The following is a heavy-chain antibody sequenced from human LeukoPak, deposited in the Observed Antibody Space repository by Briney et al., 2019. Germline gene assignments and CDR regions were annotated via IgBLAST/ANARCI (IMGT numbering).Heavy chain of an antibody. CDR2: VNSDGSAT. J-gene: IGHJ4*02. Sequence: GGSLRLSCAASGFIFTKYWMHWVRQAPGKGLVWVSHVNSDGSATSYADSVKGRFTISRDNAKNTVYLHMNSLRIEDTAVYYCTSFYETNWGQGTLVTVSS. CDR1: GFIFTKYW. CDR3: TSFYETN. D-gene: IGHD2/OR15-2a*01. V-gene: IGHV3-74*01.